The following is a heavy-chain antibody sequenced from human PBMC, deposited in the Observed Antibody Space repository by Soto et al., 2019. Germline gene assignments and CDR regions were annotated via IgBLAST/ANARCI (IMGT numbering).Heavy chain of an antibody. CDR2: INPNSGGT. Sequence: ASVKVSCKASGYTFTGYYMHWVREAPGQGLEWMGWINPNSGGTNYAQKFQGRVTMTRDTSISTAYMELSRLRSDDTAVYYCARPGVVAATSLEAFDIWGQGTMVTVSS. CDR3: ARPGVVAATSLEAFDI. CDR1: GYTFTGYY. V-gene: IGHV1-2*02. D-gene: IGHD2-15*01. J-gene: IGHJ3*02.